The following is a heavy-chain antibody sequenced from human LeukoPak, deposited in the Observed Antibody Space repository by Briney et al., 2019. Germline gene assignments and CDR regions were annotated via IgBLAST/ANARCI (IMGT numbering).Heavy chain of an antibody. V-gene: IGHV4-4*02. CDR1: GGSISSSNW. CDR2: IYHSGST. D-gene: IGHD2-2*01. J-gene: IGHJ2*01. Sequence: SETLSLTCAVSGGSISSSNWWSWVRQPPGKGLEWIGEIYHSGSTNYNPSLKSRVTISVDKSKNQFSLKLSSVTAADTAVYYCARDDPVVPAADDRYFDLWGRGTLVTVSS. CDR3: ARDDPVVPAADDRYFDL.